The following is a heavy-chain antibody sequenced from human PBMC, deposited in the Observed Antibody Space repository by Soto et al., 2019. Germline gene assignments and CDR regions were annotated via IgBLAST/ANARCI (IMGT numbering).Heavy chain of an antibody. Sequence: QVQLVESGGGVVQPGMSLRLSCAASGFTFSTYGVHWVRQAPGKGLEWVAVIWSDGSNEYYADSVKGRFTISRDNPKNTLFLQMDSLTTEDTAVYYCARDIMVRGRSYYGMDVWGQGTTVTVSS. V-gene: IGHV3-33*01. CDR3: ARDIMVRGRSYYGMDV. CDR1: GFTFSTYG. J-gene: IGHJ6*02. D-gene: IGHD3-10*01. CDR2: IWSDGSNE.